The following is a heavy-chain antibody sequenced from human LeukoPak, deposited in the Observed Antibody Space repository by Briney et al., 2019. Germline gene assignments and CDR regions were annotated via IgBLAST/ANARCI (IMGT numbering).Heavy chain of an antibody. CDR3: ARGGSYYYDSSGYSD. D-gene: IGHD3-22*01. J-gene: IGHJ4*02. CDR2: IIPIFGTA. CDR1: GGTFSSYA. V-gene: IGHV1-69*13. Sequence: ASVKVSCKASGGTFSSYAISWVRQAPGQGLEWMGGIIPIFGTANYAQKFQGRVTITADESTSTAYMELSSLRSEDTAVYYCARGGSYYYDSSGYSDWGQGTLVTVSS.